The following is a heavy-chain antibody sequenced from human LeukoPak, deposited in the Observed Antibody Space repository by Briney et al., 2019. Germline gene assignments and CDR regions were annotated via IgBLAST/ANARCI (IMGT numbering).Heavy chain of an antibody. CDR3: ANEAYCSGGSCYGGDY. CDR2: ISAYNGNT. CDR1: GYTFTSYG. D-gene: IGHD2-15*01. Sequence: ASVKVSCKASGYTFTSYGISWVRQAPGQGLEWMGWISAYNGNTNYAQKLQGRVTMTTDTSTSTAYMELRSLRSGDTAVYYCANEAYCSGGSCYGGDYWGQGTLVTVSS. J-gene: IGHJ4*02. V-gene: IGHV1-18*01.